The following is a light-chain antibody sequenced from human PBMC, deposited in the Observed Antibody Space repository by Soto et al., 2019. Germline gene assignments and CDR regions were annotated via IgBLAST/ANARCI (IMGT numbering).Light chain of an antibody. J-gene: IGKJ1*01. CDR2: AAS. CDR3: VQDYDYPRT. CDR1: QVIRND. Sequence: AIQITQSPSSLSASVGDRVTITCRASQVIRNDLGWYQQKPGKAPKLLIYAASTLHSGVPSRFSGSGSATEFTLTISTLHPDDFATYYCVQDYDYPRTFGQGTKWIS. V-gene: IGKV1-6*01.